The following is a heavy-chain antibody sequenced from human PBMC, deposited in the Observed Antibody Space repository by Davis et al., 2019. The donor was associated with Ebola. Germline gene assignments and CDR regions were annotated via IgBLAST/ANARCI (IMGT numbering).Heavy chain of an antibody. V-gene: IGHV3-21*01. J-gene: IGHJ4*02. CDR2: ISSSSSYI. Sequence: GESLKISCAASGFTFSSYSMNWVRQAPGKGLEWVSSISSSSSYIYYADSVKGRFTISRDNAKNSLYLQMNSLRAEDTAVYYCARVRFDYWGQGTLVTVSS. CDR3: ARVRFDY. CDR1: GFTFSSYS.